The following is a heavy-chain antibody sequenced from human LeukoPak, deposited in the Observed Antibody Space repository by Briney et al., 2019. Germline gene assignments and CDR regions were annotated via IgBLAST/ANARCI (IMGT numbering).Heavy chain of an antibody. CDR3: ARGGPYLNYFDY. J-gene: IGHJ4*02. V-gene: IGHV4-34*01. CDR1: GGSFSGYY. Sequence: PSETLSLTCAVYGGSFSGYYWSWIRQPPRQELEWIGEINHSGSTNYNPSLKSRVTISVDTSKNQFSLKLSSATAADTAVYYCARGGPYLNYFDYWGQGTLVTVSS. CDR2: INHSGST.